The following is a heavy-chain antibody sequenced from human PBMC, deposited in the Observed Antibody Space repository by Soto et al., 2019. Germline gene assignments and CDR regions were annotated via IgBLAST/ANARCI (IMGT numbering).Heavy chain of an antibody. CDR1: CYTFTMNI. CDR3: ARSSSVRSGWHNDY. J-gene: IGHJ4*02. Sequence: ASVKVSFKASCYTFTMNIIVLLQQAPGQGVEWMGWINVYNGNKKYAQQLKGRVTLTTDTSTSTAYMDLRSLRSDDTALYYCARSSSVRSGWHNDYWGQGRLVTVSS. CDR2: INVYNGNK. V-gene: IGHV1-18*04. D-gene: IGHD6-19*01.